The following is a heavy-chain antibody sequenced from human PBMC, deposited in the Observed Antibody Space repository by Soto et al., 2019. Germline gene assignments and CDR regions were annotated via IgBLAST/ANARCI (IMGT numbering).Heavy chain of an antibody. Sequence: GGSLRLSCTASGFTFSGSAMHWVRQASGKGLEWVGLIRDKANSYATAYAASVKGRFTISRDDSKNTAYLQMNSLKTEDTAVYYCTRERPAAAPYYYNYCMDVWGKGTSVTVSS. V-gene: IGHV3-73*01. CDR2: IRDKANSYAT. CDR3: TRERPAAAPYYYNYCMDV. D-gene: IGHD1-1*01. CDR1: GFTFSGSA. J-gene: IGHJ6*03.